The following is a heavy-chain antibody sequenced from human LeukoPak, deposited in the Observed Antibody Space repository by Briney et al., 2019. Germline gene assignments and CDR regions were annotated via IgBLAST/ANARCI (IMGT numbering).Heavy chain of an antibody. CDR2: IYHSGST. J-gene: IGHJ6*03. CDR1: GGSFSGYY. Sequence: SETLSLTCVVYGGSFSGYYWSWIRQPPGKGLEWIGSIYHSGSTYYNPSLKSRVTISVDTSKNQFSLKLSSVTAADTAVYYCARTDDYSPDYYYYKDVWGKGTTVTVSS. CDR3: ARTDDYSPDYYYYKDV. V-gene: IGHV4-34*01. D-gene: IGHD4-11*01.